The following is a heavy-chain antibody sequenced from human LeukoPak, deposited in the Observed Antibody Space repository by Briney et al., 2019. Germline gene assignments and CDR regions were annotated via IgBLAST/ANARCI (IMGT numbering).Heavy chain of an antibody. V-gene: IGHV3-23*01. CDR2: ISGSGGST. D-gene: IGHD6-19*01. Sequence: GGSLRLSCAASGFTFSSYAMSWVRQAPGKGLEWVSAISGSGGSTYYADSVKGRFTISRDNSKNTLYLRMNSLRAEDTAVYYCAKDRRAAVAVPFDYWGQGTLVTVSS. J-gene: IGHJ4*02. CDR1: GFTFSSYA. CDR3: AKDRRAAVAVPFDY.